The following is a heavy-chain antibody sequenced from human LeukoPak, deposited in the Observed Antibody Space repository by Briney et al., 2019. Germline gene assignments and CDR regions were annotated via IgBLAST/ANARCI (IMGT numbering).Heavy chain of an antibody. Sequence: GGSLRLSCAAPGFTSSSYWMSWVRQAPGKGLEWVANIKQDGSEKYYVDSVKGRFTISRDNAKNSLYLQMNSLRAEDTAVYYCARNRYSGSYGVDYWGQGTLVTVSS. D-gene: IGHD1-26*01. CDR1: GFTSSSYW. CDR2: IKQDGSEK. J-gene: IGHJ4*02. V-gene: IGHV3-7*05. CDR3: ARNRYSGSYGVDY.